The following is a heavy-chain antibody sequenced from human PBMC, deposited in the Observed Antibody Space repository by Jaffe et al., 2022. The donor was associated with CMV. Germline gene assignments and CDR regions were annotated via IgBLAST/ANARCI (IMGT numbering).Heavy chain of an antibody. D-gene: IGHD6-6*01. J-gene: IGHJ6*03. Sequence: QLQLQESGPGLVKPSETLSLTCTVSGGSISSSSYYWGWIRQPPGKGLEWIGSIYYSGSTYYNPSLKSRVTISVDTSKNQFSLKLSSVTAADTAVYYCATLVTYSSSSFYYYYYMDVWGKGTTVTVSS. CDR2: IYYSGST. CDR3: ATLVTYSSSSFYYYYYMDV. CDR1: GGSISSSSYY. V-gene: IGHV4-39*01.